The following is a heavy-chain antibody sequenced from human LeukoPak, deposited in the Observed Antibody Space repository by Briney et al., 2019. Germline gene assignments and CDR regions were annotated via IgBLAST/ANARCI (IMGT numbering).Heavy chain of an antibody. CDR1: GGSISSYY. J-gene: IGHJ4*02. CDR2: IYYSGST. V-gene: IGHV4-59*08. D-gene: IGHD5-12*01. Sequence: SETLSPTCTVSGGSISSYYWSWIRQPPGKGLEWIGYIYYSGSTNYNPSLKSRATISVDTSKNQFSLKLSSVTAADTAVYYCASSRSLYSGYDYYFDYWGQGTLVTVSS. CDR3: ASSRSLYSGYDYYFDY.